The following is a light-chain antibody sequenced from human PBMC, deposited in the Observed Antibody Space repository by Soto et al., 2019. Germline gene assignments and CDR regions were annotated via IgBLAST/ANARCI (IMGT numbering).Light chain of an antibody. CDR2: GAS. V-gene: IGKV3-20*01. J-gene: IGKJ2*01. CDR1: KSVSSTY. Sequence: PGERATLSCRASKSVSSTYLGWYQHKAVQAPRLLIYGASRRATGIPDRFTGSGSGTDFTLTITRLEPEDFAVYYCHQYGSSPPYTCGEGTKLEIK. CDR3: HQYGSSPPYT.